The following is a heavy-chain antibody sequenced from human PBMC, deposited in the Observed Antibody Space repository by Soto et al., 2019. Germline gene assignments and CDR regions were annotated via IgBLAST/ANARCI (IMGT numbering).Heavy chain of an antibody. CDR1: GYTFTSYY. Sequence: ASVTVSCKASGYTFTSYYMHWVRQAPGQGLEWMGIINPSGGSTSYAQKFQRRVTMTRDTSTSTVYMELSSLRSEDSAVYYCARDFVFSYGSSGYPDFDSWGQEALVTVAS. J-gene: IGHJ4*02. V-gene: IGHV1-46*01. CDR3: ARDFVFSYGSSGYPDFDS. D-gene: IGHD3-22*01. CDR2: INPSGGST.